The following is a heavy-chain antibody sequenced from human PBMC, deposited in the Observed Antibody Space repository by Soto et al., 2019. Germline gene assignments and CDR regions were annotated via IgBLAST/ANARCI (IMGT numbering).Heavy chain of an antibody. J-gene: IGHJ4*02. CDR2: IWYDGSHN. D-gene: IGHD3-16*02. V-gene: IGHV3-33*01. Sequence: GGSLRLSCAASGLTFSSYGMHWVRQAPGKGLEWVAFIWYDGSHNYYADSVKGRFTISRDNSKNTLYLQMNSLRGEDTAIYYCARDRYRAGQIDYWGQGTLVTVSS. CDR3: ARDRYRAGQIDY. CDR1: GLTFSSYG.